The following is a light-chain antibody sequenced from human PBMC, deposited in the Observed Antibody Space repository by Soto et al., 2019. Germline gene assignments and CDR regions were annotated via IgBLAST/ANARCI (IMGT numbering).Light chain of an antibody. CDR3: AAWDDRLNAYV. CDR1: SSNIGSNT. J-gene: IGLJ1*01. Sequence: VLTQPPSASGTPGQRVTISCSGSSSNIGSNTVNWYQQLPGTAPKLLIYSNNQRPSGVPDRFSGSKSGTSASLAISGLQSEDEADYYCAAWDDRLNAYVFGNGTKLTV. V-gene: IGLV1-44*01. CDR2: SNN.